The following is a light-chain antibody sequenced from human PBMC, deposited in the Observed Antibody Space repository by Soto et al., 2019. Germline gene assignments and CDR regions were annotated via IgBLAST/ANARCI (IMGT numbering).Light chain of an antibody. V-gene: IGKV3-20*01. CDR2: GAS. Sequence: IVMTQSPATLSVSPGERATLSCRASQSVSNNYLAWYQQKPGQAPRLLIYGASNRATGIPDRFSGSGSGTDFTLTISRLEPEDFAVYYCHQYGSSPRAFGQGTKVDIK. CDR3: HQYGSSPRA. CDR1: QSVSNNY. J-gene: IGKJ1*01.